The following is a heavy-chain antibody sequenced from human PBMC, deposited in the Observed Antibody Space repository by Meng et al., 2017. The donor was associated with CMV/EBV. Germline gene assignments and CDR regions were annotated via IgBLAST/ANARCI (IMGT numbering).Heavy chain of an antibody. Sequence: GESLKISCAASGFTFSDYYMSWIRQAPGKGLEWVSYISSSGSTIYYADSVKGRFTISRDNAKNSLYLQMNSLRAEDTAVYYCARGSKDAFGLRWNWFDPWGQGTLVTV. CDR3: ARGSKDAFGLRWNWFDP. D-gene: IGHD4-23*01. V-gene: IGHV3-11*01. CDR1: GFTFSDYY. J-gene: IGHJ5*02. CDR2: ISSSGSTI.